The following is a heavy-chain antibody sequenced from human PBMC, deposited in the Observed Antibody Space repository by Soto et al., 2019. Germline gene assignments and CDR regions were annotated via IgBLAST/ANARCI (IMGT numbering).Heavy chain of an antibody. CDR1: GDTFSSYT. CDR2: IIPILGIA. Sequence: AASVKVSCKASGDTFSSYTISWVRQAPGQGLEWMGRIIPILGIANYAQKFQGRVTITADKSTSTAYMELSSLRSEDTAVYYCAREREQLVFDYWGQGTLVTSPQ. V-gene: IGHV1-69*04. J-gene: IGHJ4*02. CDR3: AREREQLVFDY. D-gene: IGHD6-6*01.